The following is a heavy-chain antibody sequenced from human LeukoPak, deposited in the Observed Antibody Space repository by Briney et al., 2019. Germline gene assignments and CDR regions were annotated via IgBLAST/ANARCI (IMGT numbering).Heavy chain of an antibody. J-gene: IGHJ4*02. CDR1: GFTFSTYW. CDR2: IKGDGSEK. CDR3: ARGTR. V-gene: IGHV3-7*01. Sequence: GGSLRLSCAGSGFTFSTYWISWVRHAPGRGLEWVASIKGDGSEKYYVESVRGRFTISRDNPKNSLYLQMNSLRAEDTAVYYCARGTRWGQGTLVTVSS.